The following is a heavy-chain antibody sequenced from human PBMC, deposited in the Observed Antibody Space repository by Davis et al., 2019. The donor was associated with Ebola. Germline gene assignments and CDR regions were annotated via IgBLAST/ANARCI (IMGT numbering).Heavy chain of an antibody. CDR2: IWYDGSNK. D-gene: IGHD2-15*01. CDR3: AKDLEDCSGGSCFYYYYYGMDV. CDR1: GFTFSSYG. V-gene: IGHV3-33*06. J-gene: IGHJ6*02. Sequence: GESLKISCAASGFTFSSYGMHWVRQAPGKGLEWVAVIWYDGSNKYYADSVKGRFTISRDNSKNTLYLQMNSLRAEDTAVYYCAKDLEDCSGGSCFYYYYYGMDVWGQGTTVTVSS.